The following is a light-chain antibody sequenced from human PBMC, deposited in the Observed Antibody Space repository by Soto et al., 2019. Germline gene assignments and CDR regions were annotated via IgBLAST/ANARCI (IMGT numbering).Light chain of an antibody. CDR1: SRDVASYNY. J-gene: IGLJ2*01. V-gene: IGLV2-11*01. CDR2: DVT. CDR3: CSYAGSYTV. Sequence: QSALPQPRSVSGSPGQSVTISCPGTSRDVASYNYVSWYQQPPGKAPKVMIYDVTKRPSGVPDRFSGSKSGNTASLTISGLQAEDEADYFCCSYAGSYTVFGGGTKLTV.